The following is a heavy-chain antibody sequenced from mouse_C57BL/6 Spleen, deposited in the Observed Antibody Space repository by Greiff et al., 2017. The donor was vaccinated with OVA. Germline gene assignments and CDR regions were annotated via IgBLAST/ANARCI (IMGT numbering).Heavy chain of an antibody. CDR2: ISYDGSN. D-gene: IGHD2-1*01. J-gene: IGHJ2*01. CDR1: GYSITSGYY. V-gene: IGHV3-6*01. CDR3: ARGGGNSLYFDY. Sequence: EVQLQQSGPGLVKPSQSLSLTCSVTGYSITSGYYWNWIRQFPGNKLEWMGYISYDGSNNYNPSLKNRISITRDTSKNQFFLKLNSVTTEDTATYYCARGGGNSLYFDYWGQGTTLTVSS.